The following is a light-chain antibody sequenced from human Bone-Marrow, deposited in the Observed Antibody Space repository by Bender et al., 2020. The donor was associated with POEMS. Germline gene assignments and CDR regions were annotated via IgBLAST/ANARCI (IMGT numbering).Light chain of an antibody. Sequence: QSVLTQPPSASGTPGQRVTISCSGSTSNIGSSYVFWYQQLPGTAPKLLIYRNDQRPSGVPDRFSGSMSGTSASLAISGLHSEDEADYYCVAWDDTLNGWVFGGGTKLTVL. J-gene: IGLJ2*01. V-gene: IGLV1-47*01. CDR3: VAWDDTLNGWV. CDR2: RND. CDR1: TSNIGSSY.